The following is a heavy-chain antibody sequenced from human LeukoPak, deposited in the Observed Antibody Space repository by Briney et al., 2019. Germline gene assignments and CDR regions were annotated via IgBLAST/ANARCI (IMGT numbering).Heavy chain of an antibody. CDR2: IYYSGST. V-gene: IGHV4-31*03. CDR1: GGSISSGGYY. D-gene: IGHD4-17*01. J-gene: IGHJ4*02. CDR3: ARHATVTTFIGRGRPTQHVDY. Sequence: SETLSLTCTVSGGSISSGGYYWSWIRQHPGKGLEWIGYIYYSGSTYYNPSLKSRVTISVDTSKNQFSLKLSSVTAADTAVYYCARHATVTTFIGRGRPTQHVDYWGQGTLVTVSS.